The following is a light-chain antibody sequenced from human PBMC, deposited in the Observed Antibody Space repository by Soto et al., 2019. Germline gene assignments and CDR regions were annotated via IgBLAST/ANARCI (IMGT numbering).Light chain of an antibody. CDR3: QQYGSSIT. Sequence: DIQMTQSPSSVSASVGDRVTITCRASERINTYLAWYQQQPGKAPKLLIYAASSLQSGVPSRFSGSGSGTDFTLTINRLEPEDFAVYYCQQYGSSITFGQGTRLEIK. CDR2: AAS. V-gene: IGKV1-12*01. CDR1: ERINTY. J-gene: IGKJ5*01.